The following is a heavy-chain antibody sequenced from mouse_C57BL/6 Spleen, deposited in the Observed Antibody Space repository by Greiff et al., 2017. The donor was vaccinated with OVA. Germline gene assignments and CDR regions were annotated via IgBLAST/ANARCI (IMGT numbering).Heavy chain of an antibody. J-gene: IGHJ3*01. CDR1: GYAFTNYL. CDR2: INPGSGGT. D-gene: IGHD1-1*01. Sequence: VQLQQSGAELVRPGTSVKVSCKASGYAFTNYLIAWVKQRPGQGLEWIGVINPGSGGTNYNEKFKGKATLTADKSSSTAYMQLSSLTSEDSAVYFCARSIITTERFAYWGQGTLVTVSA. V-gene: IGHV1-54*01. CDR3: ARSIITTERFAY.